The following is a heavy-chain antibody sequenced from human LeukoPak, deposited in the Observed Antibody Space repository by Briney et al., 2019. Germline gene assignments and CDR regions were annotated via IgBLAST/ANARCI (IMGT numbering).Heavy chain of an antibody. J-gene: IGHJ4*02. CDR1: GYTLTELS. Sequence: ASVKVSCKVSGYTLTELSMHWVRQAPGKGLEWMGGFDPQDGETIYAQKFQGRVTITEDTSTDTAYMELSSLRSEDTAVYYCATASGGYWGQGTLVTVSS. CDR2: FDPQDGET. V-gene: IGHV1-24*01. CDR3: ATASGGY. D-gene: IGHD1-26*01.